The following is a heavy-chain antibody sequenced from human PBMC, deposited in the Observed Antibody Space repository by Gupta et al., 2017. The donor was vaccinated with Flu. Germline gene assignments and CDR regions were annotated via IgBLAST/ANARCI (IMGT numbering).Heavy chain of an antibody. V-gene: IGHV3-23*01. CDR2: ISGSGGST. CDR1: GFTFSSYA. D-gene: IGHD6-19*01. Sequence: EVQLLESGGGLVQPGGSLRLSCAASGFTFSSYAMSWVRQAPGKGLEWVSAISGSGGSTYYADSVKGRFTISRDNSKNTLYLQMNSLRAEDTAVYYCAKYGSGSGWYRPPIYYYYGMDVWGQGTTVTVSS. CDR3: AKYGSGSGWYRPPIYYYYGMDV. J-gene: IGHJ6*02.